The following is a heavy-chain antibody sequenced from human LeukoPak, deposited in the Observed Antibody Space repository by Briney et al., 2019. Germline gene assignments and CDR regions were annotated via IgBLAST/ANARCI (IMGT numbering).Heavy chain of an antibody. D-gene: IGHD4-17*01. V-gene: IGHV3-30-3*01. CDR1: GFTFSSYA. CDR2: ISYDGSNK. CDR3: AKDPRRYGDYGDSVYYWYFDL. Sequence: PGGSLRLSCAASGFTFSSYAMHWVRQAPGKGLEWVAVISYDGSNKYYADSVKGRFTISRDNSKNTLYLQMNSLRAEDTAVYYCAKDPRRYGDYGDSVYYWYFDLWGRGTLVTVSS. J-gene: IGHJ2*01.